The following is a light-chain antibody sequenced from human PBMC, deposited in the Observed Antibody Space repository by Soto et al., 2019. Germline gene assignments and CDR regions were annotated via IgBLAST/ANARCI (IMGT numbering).Light chain of an antibody. CDR2: DSS. CDR1: NIGDKD. V-gene: IGLV3-21*02. Sequence: SYVLAQPPSVSVAPRQTARITCGGNNIGDKDVHWYQQKPGQAPVLVVYDSSDRPSGIPERFSGSNSGNTATLTISGVEDGDEADYYCQVWDSRRDHSVFGGGTKLTVL. J-gene: IGLJ3*02. CDR3: QVWDSRRDHSV.